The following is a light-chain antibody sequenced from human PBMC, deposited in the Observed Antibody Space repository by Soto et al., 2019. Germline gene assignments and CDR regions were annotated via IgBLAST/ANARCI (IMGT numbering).Light chain of an antibody. J-gene: IGKJ5*01. V-gene: IGKV3-20*01. Sequence: ENVLTQSPGTLSLSPGERATLSCRASQVTSRYVIWYQQRPGQAPRLLIYGASSRATGIPDRFSGSGSGTDFTLTISRLEPEDFAVYYCQQYSTSPISFGQGTRLEIK. CDR3: QQYSTSPIS. CDR2: GAS. CDR1: QVTSRY.